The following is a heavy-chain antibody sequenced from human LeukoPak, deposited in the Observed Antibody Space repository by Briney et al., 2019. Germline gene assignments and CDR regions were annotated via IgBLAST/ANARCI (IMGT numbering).Heavy chain of an antibody. J-gene: IGHJ4*02. V-gene: IGHV1-2*02. CDR1: GYTFTGYY. Sequence: ASVKVSCKASGYTFTGYYMHWVRQAPGQGLEWMGWINPNSGGTNYAQKFQGRVTMTRDTSISTAYMELSRLRSDDTAVYYCARVRGMGTNYYDSSGQPYYFDYWGQGTLVTVSS. CDR2: INPNSGGT. D-gene: IGHD3-22*01. CDR3: ARVRGMGTNYYDSSGQPYYFDY.